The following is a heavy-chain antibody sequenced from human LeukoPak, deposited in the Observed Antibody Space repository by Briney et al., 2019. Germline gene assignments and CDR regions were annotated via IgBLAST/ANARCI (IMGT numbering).Heavy chain of an antibody. CDR2: IYPGDSNT. J-gene: IGHJ4*02. CDR3: ARRPIVGGTSLDY. D-gene: IGHD1-26*01. Sequence: GESLKISCKGSGYTFTSYWIGWVRQVPGKGLEWRGIIYPGDSNTRYSPSFQGQVTISADKSISTAYLQWSSLKASDSAMYYCARRPIVGGTSLDYWGQGTLVTVSS. CDR1: GYTFTSYW. V-gene: IGHV5-51*01.